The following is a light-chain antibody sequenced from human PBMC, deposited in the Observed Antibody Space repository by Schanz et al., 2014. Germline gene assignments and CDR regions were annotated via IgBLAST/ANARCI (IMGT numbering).Light chain of an antibody. CDR3: QQYNTYSPWT. Sequence: DIQMTQSPSSLSASVGDRVTITCRASQSISSYLNWYQQKPGKAPKLLIYAASSLQSGVPSRFSGSGSGTEFTLTISSLQPDDFATYYCQQYNTYSPWTFGQGTKVEIK. CDR2: AAS. J-gene: IGKJ1*01. V-gene: IGKV1-5*01. CDR1: QSISSY.